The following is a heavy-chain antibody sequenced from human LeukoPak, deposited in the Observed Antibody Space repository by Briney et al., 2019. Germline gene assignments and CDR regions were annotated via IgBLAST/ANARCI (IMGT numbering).Heavy chain of an antibody. CDR3: AREGEDTAMVSL. CDR1: GFTFSNFFM. D-gene: IGHD5-18*01. V-gene: IGHV4-4*02. CDR2: ISHSGST. J-gene: IGHJ4*02. Sequence: GSLRLSCAASGFTFSNFFMSWVRQPPGKGLEWIGEISHSGSTNYNPSLKSRVTMSVDKSKNQFSLKLTSVTAADSAVYYCAREGEDTAMVSLWSQGTLVTVSS.